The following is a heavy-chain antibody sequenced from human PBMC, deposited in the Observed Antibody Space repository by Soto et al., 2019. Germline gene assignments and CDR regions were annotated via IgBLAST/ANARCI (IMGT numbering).Heavy chain of an antibody. Sequence: SETLSLTCTVSGGSISSSSYYWGWIRQPPGKGLEWIGSIYYSGSTYYNPSLKSRVTISVDTSKNQFSLKLSSVTAADTAVYYCAIRSTSGSYLREFDPWGQGTLVTVSS. V-gene: IGHV4-39*01. CDR3: AIRSTSGSYLREFDP. J-gene: IGHJ5*02. CDR1: GGSISSSSYY. CDR2: IYYSGST. D-gene: IGHD3-10*01.